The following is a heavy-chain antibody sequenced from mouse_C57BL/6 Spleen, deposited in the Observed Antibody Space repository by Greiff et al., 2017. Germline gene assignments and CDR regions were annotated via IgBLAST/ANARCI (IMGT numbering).Heavy chain of an antibody. D-gene: IGHD2-1*01. CDR2: INPNNGGT. Sequence: VQLKQSGPELVKPGASVKMSCKASGYTFTDYNMHWVKQSHGKSLEWIGYINPNNGGTSYNQKVKGKATLTVNKSSSTAYMELRSLTSEDTAVYYCARDLLVGYWGQGTTLTVSS. CDR3: ARDLLVGY. CDR1: GYTFTDYN. V-gene: IGHV1-22*01. J-gene: IGHJ2*01.